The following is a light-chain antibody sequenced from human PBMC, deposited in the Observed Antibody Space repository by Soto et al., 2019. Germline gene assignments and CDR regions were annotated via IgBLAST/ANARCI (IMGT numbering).Light chain of an antibody. Sequence: QSVLTQPPSVSGAPGQRVTLSCSGSTSNIGAGYDVHWYQQLPGTAPKLLIYGNINRPSGIPDRFSGSKSGTSASLAITGLQVEDEADYYCQSYDSSLSGVVFGGGTKLTVL. CDR3: QSYDSSLSGVV. J-gene: IGLJ2*01. CDR1: TSNIGAGYD. CDR2: GNI. V-gene: IGLV1-40*01.